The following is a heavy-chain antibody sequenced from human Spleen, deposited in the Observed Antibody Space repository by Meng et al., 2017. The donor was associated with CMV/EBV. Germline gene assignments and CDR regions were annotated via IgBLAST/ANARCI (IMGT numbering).Heavy chain of an antibody. D-gene: IGHD2-2*01. CDR3: AKSRVPAYYFYDMDV. J-gene: IGHJ6*02. CDR1: GFIFDDYA. Sequence: GGSLRLSCATSGFIFDDYAMHWVRQAPGKGPEWVSLISWNGATTYYADSVRGRFTISRDNRKKILFLQMNSLRAEDTALYYCAKSRVPAYYFYDMDVWGRGTTVTVSS. V-gene: IGHV3-43D*03. CDR2: ISWNGATT.